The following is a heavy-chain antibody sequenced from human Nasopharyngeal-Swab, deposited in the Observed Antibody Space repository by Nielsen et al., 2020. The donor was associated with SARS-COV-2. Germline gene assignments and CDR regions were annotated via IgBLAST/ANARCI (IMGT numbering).Heavy chain of an antibody. J-gene: IGHJ4*02. V-gene: IGHV1-46*01. Sequence: VSVKVSCKASGYTFTSYYMHWVRQAPGQGLEWMGIINPSGGSTSYAQKFQGRVTMTRDTSTSTVYMELSSLRSEDTAVYYCARDRYLIPSAAGKDYWGQGTLVTVSS. CDR2: INPSGGST. D-gene: IGHD6-13*01. CDR1: GYTFTSYY. CDR3: ARDRYLIPSAAGKDY.